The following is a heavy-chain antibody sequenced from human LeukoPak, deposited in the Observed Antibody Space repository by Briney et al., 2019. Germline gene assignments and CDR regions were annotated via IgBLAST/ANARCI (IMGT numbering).Heavy chain of an antibody. V-gene: IGHV3-48*03. J-gene: IGHJ4*02. CDR3: ARDRGDTAMVYFDY. D-gene: IGHD5-18*01. Sequence: GGSLRLSCAASGFTFSSYEMNWVRQAPGKGLEWVSYISSSGSTIYYADSVKGRFTISRDNAKNSLYLQMNSLRAEDTAVYYCARDRGDTAMVYFDYWGQGTLVTVSS. CDR2: ISSSGSTI. CDR1: GFTFSSYE.